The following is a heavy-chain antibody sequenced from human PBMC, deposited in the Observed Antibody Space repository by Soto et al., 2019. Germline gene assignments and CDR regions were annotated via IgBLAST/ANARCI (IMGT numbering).Heavy chain of an antibody. CDR3: AREAYGYPFDY. J-gene: IGHJ4*02. D-gene: IGHD5-18*01. CDR1: GFTFSSYA. CDR2: ISSNGGST. V-gene: IGHV3-64*01. Sequence: EVQLVESGGGLVQPGGSLRLSCAASGFTFSSYAMHWVRQAPGKGLEYVSAISSNGGSTYYANSVKGRFTISRDNSKNTLYLQMSSLRAEDMAVYYCAREAYGYPFDYWGQGTLVTVSS.